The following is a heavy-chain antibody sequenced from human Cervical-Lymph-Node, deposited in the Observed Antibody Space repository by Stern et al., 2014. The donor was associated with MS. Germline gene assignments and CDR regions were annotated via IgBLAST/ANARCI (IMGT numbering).Heavy chain of an antibody. CDR1: GYTFSSYG. V-gene: IGHV1-18*01. CDR3: ARDPINYDYVWGTYFGMDV. CDR2: SSTYNGNT. D-gene: IGHD3-16*01. J-gene: IGHJ6*02. Sequence: QVQLVQSGGEVKKPGASVKVSCKASGYTFSSYGISWVRQAPGQGLEWMGWSSTYNGNTIYAQKLQGRVTMTTDTSTSTAYMVLSSLRSDDTAVYYCARDPINYDYVWGTYFGMDVWGQGTTVTVSS.